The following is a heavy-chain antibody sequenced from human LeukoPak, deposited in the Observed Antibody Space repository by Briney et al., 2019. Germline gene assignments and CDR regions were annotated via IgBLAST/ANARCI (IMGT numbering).Heavy chain of an antibody. Sequence: GGSLRLSCAASGFTFSSYWMSWVRQAPGKGLEWVANIKQDVSEKYYVDSVKGRFTISRDNAKNSLYLQMNSLRAEDTAVYYCARDAFTIFGVVTPRGAWFDPWGQGTLVTVSS. J-gene: IGHJ5*02. D-gene: IGHD3-3*01. CDR2: IKQDVSEK. V-gene: IGHV3-7*01. CDR3: ARDAFTIFGVVTPRGAWFDP. CDR1: GFTFSSYW.